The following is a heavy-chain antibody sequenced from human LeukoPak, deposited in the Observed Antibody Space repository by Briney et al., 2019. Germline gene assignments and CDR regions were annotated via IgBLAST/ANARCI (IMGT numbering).Heavy chain of an antibody. CDR2: IYYSGST. J-gene: IGHJ4*02. Sequence: SQTLSLTCTVSGGSISSGGYYWSWIRQHPGKGLEWIGYIYYSGSTYYNPSLKSRVTISVDTSKNQFSLKLSSVTAADTAVYYCARVDPLYDSGGYYPPTTFDYWGQGTLVTVSS. CDR1: GGSISSGGYY. D-gene: IGHD3-22*01. CDR3: ARVDPLYDSGGYYPPTTFDY. V-gene: IGHV4-31*03.